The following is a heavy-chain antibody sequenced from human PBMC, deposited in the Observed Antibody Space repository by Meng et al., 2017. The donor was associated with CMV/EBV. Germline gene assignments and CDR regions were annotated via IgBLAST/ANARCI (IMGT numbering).Heavy chain of an antibody. CDR2: INHSGST. CDR1: GGSFSGDY. V-gene: IGHV4-34*01. Sequence: QVQLPQWGAGLLKPSETLSLTCAVYGGSFSGDYWSWIRQPPGKGLEWIGEINHSGSTNYNPSLKSRVTISVDTSKNQFSLKLSSVTAADTAVYYCARGGGGEWELLHYFDYWGQGTLVTVSS. J-gene: IGHJ4*02. D-gene: IGHD1-26*01. CDR3: ARGGGGEWELLHYFDY.